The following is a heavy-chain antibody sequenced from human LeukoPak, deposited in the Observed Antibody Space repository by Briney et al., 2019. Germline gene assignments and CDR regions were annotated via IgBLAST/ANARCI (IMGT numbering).Heavy chain of an antibody. J-gene: IGHJ6*03. Sequence: ASVKVSCKASGYTFNTYGISWVRQAPGQGLEWMGWIYPYNGNTNYAQKLQGRVTMTTDTSTSTAYMELRSLRSDDTAVYYCALFPYSSGWYRDYYYYMDVWGKGTTVTVSS. CDR3: ALFPYSSGWYRDYYYYMDV. D-gene: IGHD6-19*01. CDR1: GYTFNTYG. CDR2: IYPYNGNT. V-gene: IGHV1-18*01.